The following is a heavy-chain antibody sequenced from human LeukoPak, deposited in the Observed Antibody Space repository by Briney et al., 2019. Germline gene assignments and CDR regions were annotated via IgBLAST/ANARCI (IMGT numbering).Heavy chain of an antibody. CDR3: ARDPQGAVAGTLLDY. CDR2: INPNSGGT. J-gene: IGHJ4*02. V-gene: IGHV1-2*02. D-gene: IGHD6-19*01. CDR1: GYTFTGYY. Sequence: ASVKVSCKASGYTFTGYYMHWVRQAPGQGLEWMGWINPNSGGTNYAQKFQGRVTMTRDTSISTAYMERRRLRSDDTAVYYCARDPQGAVAGTLLDYWGQGTLVTVSS.